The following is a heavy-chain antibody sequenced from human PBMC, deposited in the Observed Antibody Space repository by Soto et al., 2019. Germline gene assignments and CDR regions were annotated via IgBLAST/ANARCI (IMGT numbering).Heavy chain of an antibody. CDR2: INHSGST. D-gene: IGHD6-19*01. CDR3: ARGMAVAGHYFDS. J-gene: IGHJ4*02. Sequence: QVQLQQWGAGLLKPSETLSLTCAVYGGSFSGYYWSWIRQPPGKGLEWIGEINHSGSTNYNPSLKSPGXXSXDXXKNQFSLTLSSVTAADTAVYYCARGMAVAGHYFDSWGRGTLVTVSS. CDR1: GGSFSGYY. V-gene: IGHV4-34*01.